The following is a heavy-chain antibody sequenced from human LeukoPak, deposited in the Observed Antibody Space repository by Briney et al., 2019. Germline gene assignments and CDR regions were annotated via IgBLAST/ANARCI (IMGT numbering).Heavy chain of an antibody. CDR2: IKQDGSEK. CDR1: GFDFSNYG. J-gene: IGHJ4*02. V-gene: IGHV3-7*01. Sequence: GGSLRLSCEASGFDFSNYGMSWVRQAPGKGLEWVANIKQDGSEKYYVDSVKGRFTISRDNAKNSLYLQMNSLRAEDTAVYYCARGSDEQWKEYYFDYWGQGTLVTVSS. CDR3: ARGSDEQWKEYYFDY. D-gene: IGHD6-19*01.